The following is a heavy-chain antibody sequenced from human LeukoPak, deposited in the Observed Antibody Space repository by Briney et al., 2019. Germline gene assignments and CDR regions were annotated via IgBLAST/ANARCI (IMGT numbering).Heavy chain of an antibody. Sequence: SETLSLTCAVSGYSISSGYYWGWIRQPPGKGLEWIGSIYHSGSTYYNPSLKSRVTISVDTSKNQFSLKLSSVTAADTAVYYCARGSNYYFDYWGQGTLVTVS. D-gene: IGHD6-13*01. V-gene: IGHV4-38-2*01. J-gene: IGHJ4*02. CDR2: IYHSGST. CDR3: ARGSNYYFDY. CDR1: GYSISSGYY.